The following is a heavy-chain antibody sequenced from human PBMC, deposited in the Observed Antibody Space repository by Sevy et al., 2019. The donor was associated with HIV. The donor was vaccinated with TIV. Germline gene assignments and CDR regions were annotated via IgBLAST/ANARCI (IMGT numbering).Heavy chain of an antibody. J-gene: IGHJ5*02. V-gene: IGHV3-15*01. CDR3: CTEGNVLLAEGWGHWFDP. CDR1: GFTFNNAW. CDR2: IKNKPDGGTT. D-gene: IGHD2-8*01. Sequence: GGSLRLSCAASGFTFNNAWMSWVRQAPGKGLEWIGRIKNKPDGGTTAYAAPVKGRFTISRDDSKTTLYLQMNSLKTEDTAVYYCCTEGNVLLAEGWGHWFDPWGQGTLVTVSS.